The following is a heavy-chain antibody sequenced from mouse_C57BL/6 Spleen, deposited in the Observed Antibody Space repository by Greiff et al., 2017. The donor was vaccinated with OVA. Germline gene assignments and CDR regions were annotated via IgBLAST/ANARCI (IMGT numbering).Heavy chain of an antibody. V-gene: IGHV5-16*01. CDR2: INYDGSST. CDR3: ARDRGVRYGRGFMDY. Sequence: EVKLMESEGGLVQPGSSMKLSCTASGFTFSDYYMAWVRQVPEKGLEWVANINYDGSSTYYLDSLKSRFIISRDNAKNILYLQMSSLKSEDTATYYCARDRGVRYGRGFMDYWGQGTSVTVSS. J-gene: IGHJ4*01. D-gene: IGHD1-1*01. CDR1: GFTFSDYY.